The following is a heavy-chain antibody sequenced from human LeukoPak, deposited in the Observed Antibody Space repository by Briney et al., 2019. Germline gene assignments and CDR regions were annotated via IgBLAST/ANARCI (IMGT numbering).Heavy chain of an antibody. CDR3: ARIGGNSPFGAFDI. CDR1: GSTFSSYW. V-gene: IGHV3-7*01. Sequence: GGSLRLSCAAPGSTFSSYWMSWVRQAPGKGLEWVANIKQDGSEKYYVDSVKGRFTISRDNAKNSLYLQMNSLRAEDTAVYYCARIGGNSPFGAFDIWGQGTMVTVSS. CDR2: IKQDGSEK. D-gene: IGHD4-23*01. J-gene: IGHJ3*02.